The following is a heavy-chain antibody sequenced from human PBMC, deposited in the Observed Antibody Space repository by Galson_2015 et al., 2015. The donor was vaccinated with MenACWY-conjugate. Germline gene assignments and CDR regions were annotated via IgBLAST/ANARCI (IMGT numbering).Heavy chain of an antibody. J-gene: IGHJ4*02. D-gene: IGHD4-23*01. Sequence: SLRLSCAASGFTFSSYSMNWVRQAPGKGLEWVSSISSSSSYIYYADSVKGRSTISRDNAKNSLYLQMNSLRAEDTAVYYCAREGYGGNSYVDWGQGTLVTVSS. CDR1: GFTFSSYS. CDR2: ISSSSSYI. CDR3: AREGYGGNSYVD. V-gene: IGHV3-21*01.